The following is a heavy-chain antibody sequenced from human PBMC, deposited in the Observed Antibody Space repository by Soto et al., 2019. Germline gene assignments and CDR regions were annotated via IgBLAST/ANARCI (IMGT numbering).Heavy chain of an antibody. J-gene: IGHJ4*02. V-gene: IGHV3-48*01. Sequence: EVQLVESGGGLVQPGGSLRLSCAASGFTFSSYSMNWVRQAPGKGLEWVSYISSSGSTIYYADSVKGRFTITRDNAKNSLYLQMNGLRAEDTAVYYCARANYDGSPGDFDYWGQGTLVTVSS. CDR3: ARANYDGSPGDFDY. CDR1: GFTFSSYS. D-gene: IGHD3-10*01. CDR2: ISSSGSTI.